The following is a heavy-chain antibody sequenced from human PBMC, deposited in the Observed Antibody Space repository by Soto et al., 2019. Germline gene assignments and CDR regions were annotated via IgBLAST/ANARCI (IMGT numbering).Heavy chain of an antibody. CDR3: ARAKVYSSSWYGY. CDR2: IYSGGST. CDR1: GFTVSSNY. Sequence: EVQLVESGGGLVQPGGSLRLSCAASGFTVSSNYMSWIRQAPGKGLEWVSVIYSGGSTYYADSVRGRFTISRDNSKNTLYLQMNSLRAEDTAVYYCARAKVYSSSWYGYWGQGTLVTVSS. J-gene: IGHJ4*02. V-gene: IGHV3-66*01. D-gene: IGHD6-13*01.